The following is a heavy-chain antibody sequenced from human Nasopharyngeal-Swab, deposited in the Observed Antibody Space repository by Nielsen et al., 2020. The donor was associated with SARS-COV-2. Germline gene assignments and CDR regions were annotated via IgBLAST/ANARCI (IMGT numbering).Heavy chain of an antibody. CDR2: ISYSGST. Sequence: SETLSLTCAVYGGSFSGYYWSWIRRPPGKGLDWIGYISYSGSTNYNPSLKSRVTIPVDTSKKQFSLRLSSLTAADTAVYYCARHAPPVYYYYMDVWGKGTTVTVSS. V-gene: IGHV4-59*08. CDR1: GGSFSGYY. J-gene: IGHJ6*03. CDR3: ARHAPPVYYYYMDV.